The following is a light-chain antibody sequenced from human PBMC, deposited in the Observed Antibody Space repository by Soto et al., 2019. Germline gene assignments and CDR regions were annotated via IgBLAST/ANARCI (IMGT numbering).Light chain of an antibody. CDR3: QQYGSSWL. J-gene: IGKJ1*01. V-gene: IGKV3-20*01. CDR2: GAS. CDR1: QSVSSSY. Sequence: EKVLTPSLYTFSLSPQERATLSSRASQSVSSSYLAWYQQKPGQAPRLLIYGASSRPTGIPDRFSGSGSGIDFTLTISRLEPEGFAVYYCQQYGSSWLFAQGTRV.